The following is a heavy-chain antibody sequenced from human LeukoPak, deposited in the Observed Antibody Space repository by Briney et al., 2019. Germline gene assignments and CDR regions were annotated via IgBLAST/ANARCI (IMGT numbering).Heavy chain of an antibody. CDR3: AKAPYSSGWYERFDP. V-gene: IGHV3-23*01. CDR1: GFTFSSYA. Sequence: GGSLRLSCAASGFTFSSYAMSWVRQAPGKGLEWVSAISGSGGSTYYADSVKGRFTISRDNSKNTLYLQMNSLRAEDTAVCYCAKAPYSSGWYERFDPWGQGTLVTVSS. J-gene: IGHJ5*02. D-gene: IGHD6-19*01. CDR2: ISGSGGST.